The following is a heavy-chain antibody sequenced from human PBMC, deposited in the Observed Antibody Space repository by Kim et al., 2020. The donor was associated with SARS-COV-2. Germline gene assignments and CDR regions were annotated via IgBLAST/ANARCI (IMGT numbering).Heavy chain of an antibody. V-gene: IGHV3-9*01. D-gene: IGHD6-19*01. J-gene: IGHJ4*02. CDR2: ISCNSGSI. CDR1: GFTFDDYA. Sequence: GGSLRLSCAASGFTFDDYAMHWVRQAPGKGLEWVSGISCNSGSIGYADSVKGRFTISRDNAKNSLYLQMNSLRAEDTALYYCAKDPLAEYSSGWYIDYWGQGTLVTVSS. CDR3: AKDPLAEYSSGWYIDY.